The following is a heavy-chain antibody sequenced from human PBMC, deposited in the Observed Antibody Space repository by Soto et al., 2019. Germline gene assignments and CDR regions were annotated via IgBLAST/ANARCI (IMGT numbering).Heavy chain of an antibody. CDR1: GDSIRSPDCY. D-gene: IGHD6-25*01. V-gene: IGHV4-30-4*01. CDR3: ARDKWSGYDSGAFDV. Sequence: QVQLQESSPGLVKPSQTLSLTCSVSGDSIRSPDCYWGWLRQTPGKGLEWIGYSYYTGSSYYHPSLKSRVSISGDMSKNQCSLKLNSVSAADTAIYYCARDKWSGYDSGAFDVWGQGTTVTVSS. CDR2: SYYTGSS. J-gene: IGHJ3*01.